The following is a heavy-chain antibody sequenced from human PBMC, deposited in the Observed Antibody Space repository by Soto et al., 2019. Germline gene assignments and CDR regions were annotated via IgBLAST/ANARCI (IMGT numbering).Heavy chain of an antibody. Sequence: ESGGGVVQPGGSLRLSCAASGFDFYNYSMHWVRQAPGKGLEWVAIMSMDGTQKYYTDSVKGRFTISRDNSKSMFFLQMSSLRPEDTAVYFCARDRVPYVYFYYGMDVWGQGTTVTVSS. D-gene: IGHD3-10*02. CDR2: MSMDGTQK. CDR1: GFDFYNYS. J-gene: IGHJ6*02. CDR3: ARDRVPYVYFYYGMDV. V-gene: IGHV3-30-3*01.